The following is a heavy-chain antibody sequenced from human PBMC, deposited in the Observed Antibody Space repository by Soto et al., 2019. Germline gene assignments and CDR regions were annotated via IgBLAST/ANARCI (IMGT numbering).Heavy chain of an antibody. D-gene: IGHD5-18*01. Sequence: QVQLVQSGAEVKKPGSSVKVSCKASGGTFSSYAISWVRQAPGQGLEWMGGIIPIFGTANYAQKFQGRVTMTADESTSTAYMELSSLRSEDTAVYYCASRPVDTAMDASYYYYYYGMDVWGQGTTVTVSS. CDR2: IIPIFGTA. J-gene: IGHJ6*02. CDR3: ASRPVDTAMDASYYYYYYGMDV. CDR1: GGTFSSYA. V-gene: IGHV1-69*01.